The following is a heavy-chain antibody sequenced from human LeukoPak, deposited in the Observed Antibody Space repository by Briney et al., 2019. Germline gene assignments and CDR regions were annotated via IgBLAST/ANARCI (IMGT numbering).Heavy chain of an antibody. CDR3: ARAYGGTYYFDY. CDR2: IGSSSSTI. V-gene: IGHV3-48*01. Sequence: GGSLRLSCAASGFTFSSYSMNWVRQAPGKGLEWVSYIGSSSSTIYYADSVKGRFTISRDNAENSLYLQMNSLRTEDTAVYYCARAYGGTYYFDYWGQGTLVTVSS. D-gene: IGHD1-1*01. CDR1: GFTFSSYS. J-gene: IGHJ4*02.